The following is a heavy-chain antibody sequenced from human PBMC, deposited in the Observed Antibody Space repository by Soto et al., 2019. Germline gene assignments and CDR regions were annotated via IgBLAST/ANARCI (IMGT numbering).Heavy chain of an antibody. J-gene: IGHJ6*03. CDR1: GFTFSSYS. Sequence: EVQVVESGGGLVQPGGSLRLSCAASGFTFSSYSMNWVRQAPGKGLEWVSYTSSSSSTIYYADSVKGRFTISRDNAKNSLYLQMNSLRAEDTAVYYCARDRITIPGMPTTGTHMDVWGKGTTFTVSS. V-gene: IGHV3-48*01. CDR2: TSSSSSTI. D-gene: IGHD3-3*01. CDR3: ARDRITIPGMPTTGTHMDV.